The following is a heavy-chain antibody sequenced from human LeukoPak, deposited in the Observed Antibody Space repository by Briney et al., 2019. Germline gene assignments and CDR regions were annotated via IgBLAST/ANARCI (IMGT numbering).Heavy chain of an antibody. CDR3: ARGLLGVSGAFDI. D-gene: IGHD3-10*01. J-gene: IGHJ3*02. CDR1: GFTFSAYN. V-gene: IGHV3-30*03. Sequence: GGSLRLSCEASGFTFSAYNLHWVRQAPGKGLEWVAVISNDGNNKYYADSVKGRFTVSRDNSKNTLYLQMNTLNPEDTAVFYCARGLLGVSGAFDIWGQGTLVTVSS. CDR2: ISNDGNNK.